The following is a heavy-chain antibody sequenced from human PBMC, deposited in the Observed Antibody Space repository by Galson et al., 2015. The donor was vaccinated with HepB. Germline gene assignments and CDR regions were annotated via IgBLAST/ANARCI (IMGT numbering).Heavy chain of an antibody. CDR3: AGVGRVQGVIIKGHYFDY. V-gene: IGHV1-69*13. Sequence: SVKVSCKASGGTFSSYAISWVRQAPGQGLEWMGGIIPIFGTANYAQKFQGRVTITADESTSTAYMELSSLRSEDTAVYYCAGVGRVQGVIIKGHYFDYWGQGTLVTVSS. J-gene: IGHJ4*02. D-gene: IGHD3-10*01. CDR2: IIPIFGTA. CDR1: GGTFSSYA.